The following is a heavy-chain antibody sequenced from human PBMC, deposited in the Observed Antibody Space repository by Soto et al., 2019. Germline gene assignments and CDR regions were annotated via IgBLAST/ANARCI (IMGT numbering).Heavy chain of an antibody. Sequence: ASLKVSCKASGYTFTVYYMHLFLQSPLQGLELMGFINPNSGGTNYAQNFQGRVTMTRDTSISTAYMELSRLRSDDTAVYYCARDLGSLGYCTNGVCYRGGNYYYGMEVWGKGNTVTVSS. J-gene: IGHJ6*04. V-gene: IGHV1-2*02. CDR2: INPNSGGT. D-gene: IGHD2-8*01. CDR3: ARDLGSLGYCTNGVCYRGGNYYYGMEV. CDR1: GYTFTVYY.